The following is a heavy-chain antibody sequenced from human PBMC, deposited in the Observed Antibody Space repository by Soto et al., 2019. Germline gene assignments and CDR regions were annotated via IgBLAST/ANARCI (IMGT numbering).Heavy chain of an antibody. D-gene: IGHD3-3*01. CDR2: IVPMFGTS. V-gene: IGHV1-69*06. CDR3: NRGSEYDFWSGYL. Sequence: QERLVQSGAEVRKPGSSVKVSCKVTGGTSTRYAINWVRRAPGQGLEWMGGIVPMFGTSKYAQKFQGRVTITADTSTNIAYMELRSLRSEDTAVYYCNRGSEYDFWSGYLWGQGTLVSVSS. CDR1: GGTSTRYA. J-gene: IGHJ4*02.